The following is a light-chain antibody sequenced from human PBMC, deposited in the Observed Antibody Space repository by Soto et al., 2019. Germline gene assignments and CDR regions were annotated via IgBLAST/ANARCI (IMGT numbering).Light chain of an antibody. CDR3: SSYASGSTKV. CDR2: EVN. V-gene: IGLV2-8*01. Sequence: QSALTQPPSASGSPGQSVTISCTGTSSDVGGYNLVSWYQQHPGKAPKLMIYEVNKRPSGVPDRFSGSKSGNTASLTVSGLQAEDEGDYYCSSYASGSTKVFGTGTKLTVL. CDR1: SSDVGGYNL. J-gene: IGLJ1*01.